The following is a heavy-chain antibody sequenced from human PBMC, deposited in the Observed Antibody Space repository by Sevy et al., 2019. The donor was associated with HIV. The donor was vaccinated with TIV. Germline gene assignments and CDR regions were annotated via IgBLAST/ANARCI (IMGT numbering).Heavy chain of an antibody. CDR3: ATVGLRYYSGSSSYQGDWFDP. V-gene: IGHV1-24*01. J-gene: IGHJ5*02. Sequence: ASVKVSCKVSGYTLTKLSIHWVRQAPRKGLEWLGDFDPQDDEIIYAQRFQGRLTMTEDTSTETVYMELSSLTSEDTAVYYCATVGLRYYSGSSSYQGDWFDPWGQGTLVTVSS. CDR2: FDPQDDEI. CDR1: GYTLTKLS. D-gene: IGHD2-15*01.